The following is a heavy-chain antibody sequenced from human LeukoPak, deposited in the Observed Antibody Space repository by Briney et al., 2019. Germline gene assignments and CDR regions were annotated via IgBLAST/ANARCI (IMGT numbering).Heavy chain of an antibody. CDR2: ISRSGTVK. D-gene: IGHD5-12*01. Sequence: EPGGSLRLSCAASGFTVSSYEMNWVRQAPGKGMEWISYISRSGTVKFYAASVEGRFTISRDNAKNSLHLQMNSLRAEDTAVYYCARDWLRLEHWGQGTLVTVSS. CDR1: GFTVSSYE. J-gene: IGHJ1*01. CDR3: ARDWLRLEH. V-gene: IGHV3-48*03.